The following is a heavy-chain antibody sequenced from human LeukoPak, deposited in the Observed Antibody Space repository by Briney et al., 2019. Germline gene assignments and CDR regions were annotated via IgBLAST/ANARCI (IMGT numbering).Heavy chain of an antibody. CDR2: IDYSGST. Sequence: SETLSLTCTVSGGSISSYYWSWIRQPPGKGLEWIGYIDYSGSTNYNPSLKSRVTISVDTSKNQFSLKLSSVTAADTAVYYCARWSYYYDSSGYRSDAFDIWGQGTMVTVSS. V-gene: IGHV4-59*08. J-gene: IGHJ3*02. D-gene: IGHD3-22*01. CDR1: GGSISSYY. CDR3: ARWSYYYDSSGYRSDAFDI.